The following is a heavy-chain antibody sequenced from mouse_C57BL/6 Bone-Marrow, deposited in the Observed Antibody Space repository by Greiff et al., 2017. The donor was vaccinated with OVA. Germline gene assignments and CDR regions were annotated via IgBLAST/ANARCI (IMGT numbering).Heavy chain of an antibody. CDR2: IYPRSGNT. J-gene: IGHJ4*01. CDR3: AREGDGYYVGAMDY. CDR1: GYTFTSYG. Sequence: QVQLQQSGAELARPGASVKLSCKASGYTFTSYGISWVKQRTGQGLEWIGEIYPRSGNTYYNEKFKGKATLTADKSSSTAYMELRSLTSEDSAVYFGAREGDGYYVGAMDYWGQGTSVTVSS. D-gene: IGHD2-3*01. V-gene: IGHV1-81*01.